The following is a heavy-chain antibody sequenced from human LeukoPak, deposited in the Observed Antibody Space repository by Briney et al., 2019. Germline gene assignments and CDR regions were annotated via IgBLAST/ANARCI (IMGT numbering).Heavy chain of an antibody. J-gene: IGHJ5*02. V-gene: IGHV1-69*13. CDR3: AISGRVTTMQRRFDP. D-gene: IGHD1-14*01. CDR1: GGTFSTYA. CDR2: TIPIFGTS. Sequence: SVKVSCKASGGTFSTYAISWVRQAPGQGLEWMGGTIPIFGTSHYAQKFQGRVTITADESSSTAYMELSSLRSEDTAVYYCAISGRVTTMQRRFDPWGQGTLVTVSS.